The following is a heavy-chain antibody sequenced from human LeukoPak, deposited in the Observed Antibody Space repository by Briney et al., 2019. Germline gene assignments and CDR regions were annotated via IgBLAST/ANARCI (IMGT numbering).Heavy chain of an antibody. CDR1: GASISGSNYY. Sequence: PSETLSLTCTVSGASISGSNYYWGWIRQPPGKGLEWIGSIYYSGSTYYNPSLKSRVTISVDTSKNQFSLKLSSVTAADTAVYYCRGSEGRAVAGTYFDYWGQGTLVTVSS. V-gene: IGHV4-39*01. J-gene: IGHJ4*02. D-gene: IGHD6-19*01. CDR3: RGSEGRAVAGTYFDY. CDR2: IYYSGST.